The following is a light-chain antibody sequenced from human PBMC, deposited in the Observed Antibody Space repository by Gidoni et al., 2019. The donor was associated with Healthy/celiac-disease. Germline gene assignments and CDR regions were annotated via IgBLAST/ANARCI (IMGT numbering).Light chain of an antibody. CDR1: QGISSY. V-gene: IGKV1-9*01. Sequence: DIQLTQSPSFLSASVGDRVTITCRASQGISSYLAWYQQKPGKAPKLPIYAASTLQSGVPSRFSGSGSGTEFTLTISSLQPEDFATYYCQQLNSYPLTFXXXTKVEIK. CDR2: AAS. CDR3: QQLNSYPLT. J-gene: IGKJ1*01.